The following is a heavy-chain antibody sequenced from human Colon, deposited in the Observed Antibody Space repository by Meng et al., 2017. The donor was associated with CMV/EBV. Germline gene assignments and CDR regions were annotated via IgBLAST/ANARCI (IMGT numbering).Heavy chain of an antibody. CDR1: GHTFIGYY. D-gene: IGHD3-10*01. CDR3: ASYGSGTYSIFDN. V-gene: IGHV1-2*06. J-gene: IGHJ4*02. Sequence: TASGHTFIGYYLHWVRQAPGQGLEWMGRISPNSGGTNYAQKFQGRFTMTRDTSISMAYMDLSGLTSDDTAVYYCASYGSGTYSIFDNWGQGTLVTVSS. CDR2: ISPNSGGT.